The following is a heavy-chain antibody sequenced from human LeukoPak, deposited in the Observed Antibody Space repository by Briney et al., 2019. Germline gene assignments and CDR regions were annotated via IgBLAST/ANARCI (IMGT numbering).Heavy chain of an antibody. D-gene: IGHD5-24*01. Sequence: ASVKVSCKASGYTFTNYHMHWVRQAPGQGLEWMGIINPSGGSTSYAQEFQGRVTMTRDTSTSTVYMELSSLRSEDTAVYYCAIPGPQDGYNIPFDSWGQGTLVTVSS. CDR1: GYTFTNYH. J-gene: IGHJ4*02. CDR3: AIPGPQDGYNIPFDS. CDR2: INPSGGST. V-gene: IGHV1-46*01.